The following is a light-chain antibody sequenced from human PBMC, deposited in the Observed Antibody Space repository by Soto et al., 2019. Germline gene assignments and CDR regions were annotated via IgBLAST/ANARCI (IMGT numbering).Light chain of an antibody. CDR2: GAS. CDR3: QQYGDSPT. CDR1: QSVSSSY. Sequence: EIVLTQSPGTLSLSPGERATLSCRASQSVSSSYLAWYQHKPGQAPRLLINGASRRATGIPDRFSGSGSGTDFTLTISRLEPEDFAVYYCQQYGDSPTFGQGTRLEI. V-gene: IGKV3-20*01. J-gene: IGKJ5*01.